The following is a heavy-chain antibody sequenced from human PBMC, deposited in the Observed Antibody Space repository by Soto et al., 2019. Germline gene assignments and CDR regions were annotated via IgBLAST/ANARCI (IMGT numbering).Heavy chain of an antibody. CDR2: VNSAGSIT. Sequence: PGGSLRLSFALSGLTLSSYLMHWVRQAHGQGRVWVSRVNSAGSITNYTDAVKGRFTNSTDNAKNTLYLQMDGLRAEDTGVYYCARVGATTWYCGQGTLVTVSS. J-gene: IGHJ4*02. D-gene: IGHD1-26*01. CDR3: ARVGATTWY. CDR1: GLTLSSYL. V-gene: IGHV3-74*01.